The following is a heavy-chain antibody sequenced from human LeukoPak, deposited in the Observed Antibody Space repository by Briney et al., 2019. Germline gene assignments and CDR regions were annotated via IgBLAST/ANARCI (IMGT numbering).Heavy chain of an antibody. CDR2: TYYRSKWYN. CDR1: GDSVSSNSAA. V-gene: IGHV6-1*01. D-gene: IGHD6-6*01. Sequence: SQTLSLTCAISGDSVSSNSAAWNWIRQSPSKGLEWLGRTYYRSKWYNDYAVSVKSRITINHNTSKNQYSLQLNSVAPEDTAVYYCARDRLVHGKYYFDYWGQGTLVTVSS. CDR3: ARDRLVHGKYYFDY. J-gene: IGHJ4*02.